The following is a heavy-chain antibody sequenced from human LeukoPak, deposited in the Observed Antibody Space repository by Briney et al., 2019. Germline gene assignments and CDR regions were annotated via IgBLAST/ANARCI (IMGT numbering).Heavy chain of an antibody. J-gene: IGHJ6*02. V-gene: IGHV5-51*01. CDR1: GYIFTSYC. CDR3: ARRPATTSYYYYGMEV. Sequence: PGASLKISCKGSGYIFTSYCIGWVRQLPGKGLEWMGIIYPGDSDTRYSPSFQGQVTISADKSISTAYLQWSSLKASDTAMYYCARRPATTSYYYYGMEVWGQGTTVTV. D-gene: IGHD5-12*01. CDR2: IYPGDSDT.